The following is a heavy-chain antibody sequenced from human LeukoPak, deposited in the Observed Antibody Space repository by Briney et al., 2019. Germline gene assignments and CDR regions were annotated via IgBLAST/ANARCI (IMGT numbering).Heavy chain of an antibody. Sequence: PGGSLRLSCAASGFTFSSYWMSWVRQAPGKGLEWVAHIKQDGSEKYYVDSVKGRFTISRDNAKNSLYLQMNSLRAEDTAVYYCARVSSLEKYYDFWSGYYYYYMDVWGKGTTVTVSS. CDR3: ARVSSLEKYYDFWSGYYYYYMDV. CDR1: GFTFSSYW. D-gene: IGHD3-3*01. CDR2: IKQDGSEK. J-gene: IGHJ6*03. V-gene: IGHV3-7*01.